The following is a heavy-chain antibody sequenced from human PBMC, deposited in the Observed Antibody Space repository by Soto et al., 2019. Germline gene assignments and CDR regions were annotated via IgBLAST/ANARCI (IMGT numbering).Heavy chain of an antibody. CDR2: IWYDGSIK. J-gene: IGHJ5*02. V-gene: IGHV3-33*01. Sequence: QVPLVESGGGVVQAGGSLRLTCAASGFTFRNYGMHWVRQAPGKGLEWVAVIWYDGSIKYYADSVKGRFTISRDNSKNTLYLQMNSLRVEDTAMYYCATVRKGSGWYDDHWGQGTQVTVSS. D-gene: IGHD6-19*01. CDR3: ATVRKGSGWYDDH. CDR1: GFTFRNYG.